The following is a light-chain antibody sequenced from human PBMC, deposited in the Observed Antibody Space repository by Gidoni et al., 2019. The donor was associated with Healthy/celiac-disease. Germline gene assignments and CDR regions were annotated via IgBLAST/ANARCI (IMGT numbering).Light chain of an antibody. V-gene: IGLV3-1*01. Sequence: YELTQPPSVSVSPGQTASITCSGDKLGDKYACWYQQKPGQSPVLVIYQDSKRPSGIPERFSGSNSGNTATLTISGTQAMDEADYYCQAWDSSTGVFGGGTKLTVL. CDR1: KLGDKY. CDR3: QAWDSSTGV. CDR2: QDS. J-gene: IGLJ2*01.